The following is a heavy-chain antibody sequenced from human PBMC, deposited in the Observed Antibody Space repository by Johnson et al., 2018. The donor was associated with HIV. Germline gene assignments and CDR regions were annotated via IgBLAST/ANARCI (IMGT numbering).Heavy chain of an antibody. CDR3: ARWGNLGVFDI. V-gene: IGHV3-7*01. CDR2: IKQDGSEK. J-gene: IGHJ3*02. Sequence: VQLVESGGGVVQPGRSLRLSCAASGFTFSSYGMHWVRQAPGTGLEWVANIKQDGSEKYYVDSVKGRFTISRDDTKNSLYLQMNSLRAEDTAVYYCARWGNLGVFDIWGQGTMVIVSS. D-gene: IGHD4-23*01. CDR1: GFTFSSYG.